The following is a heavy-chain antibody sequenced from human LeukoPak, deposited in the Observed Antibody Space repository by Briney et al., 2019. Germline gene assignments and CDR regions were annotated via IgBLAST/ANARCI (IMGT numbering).Heavy chain of an antibody. CDR1: GFSVSDYW. D-gene: IGHD6-25*01. Sequence: GGSLRLSCGASGFSVSDYWMNWVRQAPGKGLEWVSTFSYSGGSTYYTDSVKGRFTISRDNSKNTLYLQMNSLRAEDTAIYYCARDRAASGGLFQYWGQGALVTVSS. J-gene: IGHJ1*01. CDR2: FSYSGGST. V-gene: IGHV3-23*01. CDR3: ARDRAASGGLFQY.